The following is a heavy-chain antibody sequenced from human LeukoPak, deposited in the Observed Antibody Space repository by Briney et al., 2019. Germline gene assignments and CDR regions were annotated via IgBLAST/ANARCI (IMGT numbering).Heavy chain of an antibody. J-gene: IGHJ3*02. D-gene: IGHD3-16*02. Sequence: QTGGSLRLSCAASGFTFSSYWMHWVRQAPGKGLVWVSRINSDGSTTTYADSVKGRFTISRDNAKNTLYLQMNSLRAEDTAVYYCASPRYRNAFDIWGQGTVVTVSS. CDR2: INSDGSTT. CDR1: GFTFSSYW. V-gene: IGHV3-74*01. CDR3: ASPRYRNAFDI.